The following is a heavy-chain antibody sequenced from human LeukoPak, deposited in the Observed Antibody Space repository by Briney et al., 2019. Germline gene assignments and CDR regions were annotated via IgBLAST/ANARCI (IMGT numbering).Heavy chain of an antibody. J-gene: IGHJ4*02. V-gene: IGHV3-23*01. D-gene: IGHD3-16*01. Sequence: PGGSLRLSCAASGFTFSSYAMSWVRQAPGKGLEWVSSLSVSGGSTYYADSVKGRFTISRDNSRNTLYLQMNSLRAEDTAVYYCAKDRYDYVWGTYDEYYFDYWGQGTLVTVSS. CDR3: AKDRYDYVWGTYDEYYFDY. CDR1: GFTFSSYA. CDR2: LSVSGGST.